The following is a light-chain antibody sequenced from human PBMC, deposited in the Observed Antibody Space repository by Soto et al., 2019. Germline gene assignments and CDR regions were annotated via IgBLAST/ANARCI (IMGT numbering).Light chain of an antibody. CDR2: AAS. Sequence: DIQMTQSPSSLSASVGDSVTITCRASQSISTYLNWYQQKPGKAPKLLIYAASSLQSGVPSRFGGSGSGTDFTLTISSLQPEDFAAYYCQQSYKTPRSFGQGTKVEI. V-gene: IGKV1-39*01. CDR3: QQSYKTPRS. J-gene: IGKJ1*01. CDR1: QSISTY.